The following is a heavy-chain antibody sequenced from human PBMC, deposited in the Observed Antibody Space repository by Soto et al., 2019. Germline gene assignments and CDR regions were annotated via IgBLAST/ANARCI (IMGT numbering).Heavy chain of an antibody. J-gene: IGHJ6*02. CDR1: GLDFSSEV. CDR3: AKVGPSYYYGMDV. CDR2: SSDSGRTI. Sequence: GGSLRLSCAASGLDFSSEVMCWVRQAPGKGLEWVSSSSDSGRTIYHADSMRGRFAISRDNSKNRLYLQLNNLRVHDTAVYYCAKVGPSYYYGMDVWGQGTTVTVSS. V-gene: IGHV3-23*01. D-gene: IGHD1-26*01.